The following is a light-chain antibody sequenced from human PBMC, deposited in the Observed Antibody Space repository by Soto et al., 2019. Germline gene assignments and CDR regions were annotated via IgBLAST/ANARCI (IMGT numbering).Light chain of an antibody. CDR3: SAWDGTIYGPV. CDR2: SNN. V-gene: IGLV1-44*01. Sequence: QSVLTQPPSASGTPGQRVTISCSGSNSNLGSNPVNWYLHLPGTAPKLLIYSNNQRPSGVPDRFSGSKSGTSASLAISGLQSEDEADYFRSAWDGTIYGPVFGGGTKLTVL. CDR1: NSNLGSNP. J-gene: IGLJ2*01.